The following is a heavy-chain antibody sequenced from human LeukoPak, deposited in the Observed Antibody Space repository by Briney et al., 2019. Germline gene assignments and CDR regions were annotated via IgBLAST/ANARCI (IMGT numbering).Heavy chain of an antibody. CDR2: IYYSGST. D-gene: IGHD3-16*01. Sequence: PSETLSLTCTVSGGSISSSSYYWGWIRQPPGKGLEWIGSIYYSGSTYYNPSLKSRVTISVDTSKNQFSLKLNSVTAADTALYYCAGEGWGRLDYWGQGTLVTVSS. J-gene: IGHJ4*02. CDR3: AGEGWGRLDY. V-gene: IGHV4-39*07. CDR1: GGSISSSSYY.